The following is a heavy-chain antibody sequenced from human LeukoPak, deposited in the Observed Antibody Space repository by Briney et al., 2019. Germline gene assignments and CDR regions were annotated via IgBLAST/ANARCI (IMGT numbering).Heavy chain of an antibody. CDR3: AREEVTNGVY. J-gene: IGHJ4*02. CDR1: RYTFVGYH. CDR2: IIPIFGTA. D-gene: IGHD2-21*02. Sequence: GASVKVSCKASRYTFVGYHMHWMRQAPGQGLEWMGRIIPIFGTANYAQKFQGRVTITTDESTSTAYMELSSLRSEDTAVYYCAREEVTNGVYWGQGTLVTVSS. V-gene: IGHV1-69*05.